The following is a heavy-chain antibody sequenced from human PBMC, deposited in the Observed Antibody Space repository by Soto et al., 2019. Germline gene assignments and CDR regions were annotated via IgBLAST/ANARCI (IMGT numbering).Heavy chain of an antibody. CDR3: AKEKDGYNPFDY. D-gene: IGHD5-12*01. CDR2: ISWNSGSI. J-gene: IGHJ4*02. V-gene: IGHV3-9*01. Sequence: GGSLRLSCAASGFTFDDYAMHWVRQAPGKGLEWVSGISWNSGSIGYADSVKGRFTISRDNAKNSLYLQMNSLRAEDTALYYCAKEKDGYNPFDYWGQGTMLTVYS. CDR1: GFTFDDYA.